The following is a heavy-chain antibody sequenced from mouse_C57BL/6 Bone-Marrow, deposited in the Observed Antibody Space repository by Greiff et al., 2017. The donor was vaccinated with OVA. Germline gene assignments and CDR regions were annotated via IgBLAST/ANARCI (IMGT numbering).Heavy chain of an antibody. D-gene: IGHD4-1*01. V-gene: IGHV1-26*01. CDR1: GYTFTDYY. J-gene: IGHJ3*01. CDR3: AKRLGVAY. CDR2: INPNNGGT. Sequence: EVQLQQSGPELVKPGASVKISCKASGYTFTDYYMNWVKQSPGKSLEWIGDINPNNGGTSYNQKFKGKATLTVDKSSSTAYMQLRSLTSEDSAVYDCAKRLGVAYWGQGTLVTVSA.